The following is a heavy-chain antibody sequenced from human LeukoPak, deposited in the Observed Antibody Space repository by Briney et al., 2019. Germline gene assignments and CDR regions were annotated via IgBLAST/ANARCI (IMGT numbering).Heavy chain of an antibody. CDR1: GFTVSSNY. CDR3: ARDRVAGQWLTWFDP. CDR2: IYSGGST. V-gene: IGHV3-66*01. Sequence: PGGSLRLSCAASGFTVSSNYMSWVRQAPGKGLEGVSVIYSGGSTYYADSVKGRFTISRDNSKNTLYLQMNSLRAEDTAVYYCARDRVAGQWLTWFDPWGQGTLVTVSS. D-gene: IGHD6-19*01. J-gene: IGHJ5*02.